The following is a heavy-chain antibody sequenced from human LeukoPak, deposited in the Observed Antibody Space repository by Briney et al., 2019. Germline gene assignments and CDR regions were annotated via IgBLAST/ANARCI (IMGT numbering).Heavy chain of an antibody. V-gene: IGHV3-43*02. D-gene: IGHD3-22*01. CDR3: AKVSYPTMIVVVIDY. CDR2: ISGDGGST. CDR1: GFTFDDYA. J-gene: IGHJ4*02. Sequence: QPGGSLRLSCAAPGFTFDDYAMHWVRQAPGKGLEWVSLISGDGGSTYYADSVKGRFTISRDNSKNSLYLQMNSLRTEDTALYYCAKVSYPTMIVVVIDYWGQGTLVTVSS.